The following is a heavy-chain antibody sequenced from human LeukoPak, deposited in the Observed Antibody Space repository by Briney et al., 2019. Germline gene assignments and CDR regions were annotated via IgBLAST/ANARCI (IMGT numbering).Heavy chain of an antibody. J-gene: IGHJ4*02. D-gene: IGHD5/OR15-5a*01. CDR1: GYTFTNDY. CDR3: ARATLYDYYFNY. Sequence: ASVKVSCKASGYTFTNDYMHWVRQAPGQGLEWMGIINPSGGSTSYAQKFQGRVTMTRDTSTSTVYMELSSLRSEDTAVYYCARATLYDYYFNYWGQGTLVTVSS. V-gene: IGHV1-46*01. CDR2: INPSGGST.